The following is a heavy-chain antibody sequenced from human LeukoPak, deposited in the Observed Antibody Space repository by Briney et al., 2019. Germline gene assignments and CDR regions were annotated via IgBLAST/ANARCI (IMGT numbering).Heavy chain of an antibody. V-gene: IGHV4-34*01. Sequence: PETLSLTCAFYGGSFSGYYWSWIRQPPGKGLEWIGSIYYSGSTYYNPSLKSRVTISVDTSKNQFSLKLSSVTAADTAVYYCARERWGYNWNYNWFDPWGQGTLVTVSS. J-gene: IGHJ5*02. CDR3: ARERWGYNWNYNWFDP. D-gene: IGHD1-7*01. CDR1: GGSFSGYY. CDR2: IYYSGST.